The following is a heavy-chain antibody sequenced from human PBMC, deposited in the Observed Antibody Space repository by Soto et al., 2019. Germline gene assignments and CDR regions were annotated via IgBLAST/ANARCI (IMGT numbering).Heavy chain of an antibody. D-gene: IGHD2-15*01. J-gene: IGHJ6*02. CDR3: TRRALVDV. Sequence: ASVKVSCKASGYTFTSYDINWVQQATGQGLEWLGWMNPNSGDTGYAQKLQGRVTMTRNTSISTAYMELGSLRSDDTAVYYCTRRALVDVWGQGTTVTVSS. CDR1: GYTFTSYD. CDR2: MNPNSGDT. V-gene: IGHV1-8*01.